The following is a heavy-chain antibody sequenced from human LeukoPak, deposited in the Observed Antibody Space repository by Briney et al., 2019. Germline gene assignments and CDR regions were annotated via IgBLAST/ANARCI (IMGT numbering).Heavy chain of an antibody. CDR3: ARVSSGSTFDY. Sequence: GASVKVPCKTSGYTLTSYYMHWVRQAPGQGLEWMGIINPSGGSTSYTQKFQGRVTMTRDTSTSTVYMELSSLTSEDTAVYYCARVSSGSTFDYWGQGTLVTVSS. D-gene: IGHD1-26*01. V-gene: IGHV1-46*01. J-gene: IGHJ4*02. CDR2: INPSGGST. CDR1: GYTLTSYY.